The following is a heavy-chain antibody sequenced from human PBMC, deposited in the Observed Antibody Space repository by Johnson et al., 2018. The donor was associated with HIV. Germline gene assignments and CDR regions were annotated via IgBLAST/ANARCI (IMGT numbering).Heavy chain of an antibody. D-gene: IGHD6-19*01. CDR1: GFTFSSYW. J-gene: IGHJ3*02. CDR3: ARPGGGWYETAFDI. CDR2: IKQGGSEK. Sequence: EVQLMESGGGLVQPGGSLRLSCVASGFTFSSYWMSWVRQAPGKGLEWVANIKQGGSEKYYVDSVKGRFTISRDNAKNSMSLQMNSLRAEDTAVYYCARPGGGWYETAFDIWGQGTMVTVSS. V-gene: IGHV3-7*01.